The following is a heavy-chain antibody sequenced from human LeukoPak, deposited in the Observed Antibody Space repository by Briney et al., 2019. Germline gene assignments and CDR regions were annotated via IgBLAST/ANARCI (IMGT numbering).Heavy chain of an antibody. Sequence: GGSLRLSCAASGFTFSSYSMNWVRQAPGKGLEWVSSISSSSSYIYYADSVKGRFTISRDNAKNSLYLQMNSLRAEDTAVYYCARDRGFSRGAFDIWGQGTMVTVSS. J-gene: IGHJ3*02. D-gene: IGHD2-2*01. CDR3: ARDRGFSRGAFDI. V-gene: IGHV3-21*01. CDR2: ISSSSSYI. CDR1: GFTFSSYS.